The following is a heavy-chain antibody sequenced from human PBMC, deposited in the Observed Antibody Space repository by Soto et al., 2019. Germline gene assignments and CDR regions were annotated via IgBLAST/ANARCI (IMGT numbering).Heavy chain of an antibody. V-gene: IGHV1-69*02. J-gene: IGHJ4*02. D-gene: IGHD3-10*01. Sequence: QVQLAQSGAEVKRPGSSVKVSCKASGDTFNFYSINWVRQAPGLGLEWMGRVNPIVSMSNYAQKFQGRVTXTXDXXTSTAYMELSSLRSEDTAIYYCASSYGSGYRAFDYWGQGALVTVSS. CDR1: GDTFNFYS. CDR3: ASSYGSGYRAFDY. CDR2: VNPIVSMS.